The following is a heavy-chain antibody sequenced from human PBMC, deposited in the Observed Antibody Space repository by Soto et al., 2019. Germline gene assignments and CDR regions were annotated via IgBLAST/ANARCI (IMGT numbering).Heavy chain of an antibody. CDR1: GYRFTSYW. V-gene: IGHV5-51*01. Sequence: GESLKISCKGSGYRFTSYWIGWVRQMPGKGLEWMGIIYPGDSDTRYSPSFQGQVTISADKSISTAYLQWSSLKASDTAMYYCARVGPYGSSGYEAFDFWGQGXMVTVSS. CDR3: ARVGPYGSSGYEAFDF. CDR2: IYPGDSDT. J-gene: IGHJ3*01. D-gene: IGHD3-22*01.